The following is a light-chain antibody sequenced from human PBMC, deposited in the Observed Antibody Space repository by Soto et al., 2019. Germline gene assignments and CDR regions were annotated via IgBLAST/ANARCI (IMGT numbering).Light chain of an antibody. V-gene: IGKV1-5*03. CDR3: QHHNSYSEA. Sequence: DIQMTQSPSTLSGSVGDRVTITCRASQTISSWLAWYQQKPGNAPKLLIYKSSTLKSGVPSRFSGSGSGTEFTLTISSLQPDDLVTYYCQHHNSYSEAFGQGTKVERK. CDR2: KSS. J-gene: IGKJ1*01. CDR1: QTISSW.